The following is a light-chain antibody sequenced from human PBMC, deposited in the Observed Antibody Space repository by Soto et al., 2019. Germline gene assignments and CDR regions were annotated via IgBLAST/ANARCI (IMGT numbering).Light chain of an antibody. J-gene: IGLJ2*01. Sequence: SALTQPASVSGSPGQSITISCTGTSRDVGGYNYVSWYQQHPGKAPKLMIYNVSNRPSGVSNRFSGSKSGNTASLTISGLQAEDEGHYYCSSFTSTNTVLFGGGTKLTVL. CDR2: NVS. CDR3: SSFTSTNTVL. V-gene: IGLV2-14*01. CDR1: SRDVGGYNY.